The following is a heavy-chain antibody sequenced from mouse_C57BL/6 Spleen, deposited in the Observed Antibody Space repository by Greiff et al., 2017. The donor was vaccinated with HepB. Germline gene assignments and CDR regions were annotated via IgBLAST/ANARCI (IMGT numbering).Heavy chain of an antibody. CDR3: ARGETWFAY. CDR1: GYTFTSYG. V-gene: IGHV1-81*01. J-gene: IGHJ3*01. CDR2: IYPRSGNT. Sequence: VKLMESGAELARPGASVKLSCKASGYTFTSYGISWVKQRTGQGLEWIGEIYPRSGNTYYNEKFKGKATLTADKSSSTAYMELRSLTSEDSAVYFCARGETWFAYWGQGTLVTVSA.